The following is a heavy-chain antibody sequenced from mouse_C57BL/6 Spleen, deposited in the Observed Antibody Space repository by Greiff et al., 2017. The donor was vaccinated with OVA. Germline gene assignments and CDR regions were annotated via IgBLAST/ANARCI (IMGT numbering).Heavy chain of an antibody. D-gene: IGHD1-1*01. CDR3: ARLCITTVVGYFDV. Sequence: DVMLVESGGGLVQPGGSLKLSCAASGFTFSDYYMYWVRQTPEKRLEWVAYISNGGGSTYYPDTVKGRFTISRDNAKNTLYLQMSRLKSEDTAMYYCARLCITTVVGYFDVWGTGTTVTVSS. V-gene: IGHV5-12*01. CDR2: ISNGGGST. J-gene: IGHJ1*03. CDR1: GFTFSDYY.